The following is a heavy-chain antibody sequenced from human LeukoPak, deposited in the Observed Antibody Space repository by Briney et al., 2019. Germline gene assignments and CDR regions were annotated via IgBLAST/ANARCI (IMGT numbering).Heavy chain of an antibody. Sequence: GESLKISCKGSGYSFTSYWIGWVRQMPGKGLEWMGIIYPGDSDTRYSPSFQGQVTISADKSISTAYLQWSSLKASDTAMYYCARLLVDFAGPIVGATTSWYFQHWGQGTLVTVSS. CDR3: ARLLVDFAGPIVGATTSWYFQH. J-gene: IGHJ1*01. V-gene: IGHV5-51*01. D-gene: IGHD1-26*01. CDR2: IYPGDSDT. CDR1: GYSFTSYW.